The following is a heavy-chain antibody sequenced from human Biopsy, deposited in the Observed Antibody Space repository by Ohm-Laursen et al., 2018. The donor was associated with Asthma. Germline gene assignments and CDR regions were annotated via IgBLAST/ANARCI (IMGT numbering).Heavy chain of an antibody. CDR1: GFAVSRDH. CDR3: ARGDSSNWSHYYFDY. V-gene: IGHV3-53*01. Sequence: SLRLSCAASGFAVSRDHMFWVRQAPGKGLEWVSVIYSGGTSHTADSVKGRFTISRDYSKNTLYLQMHSLRAEDTAVYYCARGDSSNWSHYYFDYWGQGTLVTVSS. CDR2: IYSGGTS. D-gene: IGHD3-22*01. J-gene: IGHJ4*02.